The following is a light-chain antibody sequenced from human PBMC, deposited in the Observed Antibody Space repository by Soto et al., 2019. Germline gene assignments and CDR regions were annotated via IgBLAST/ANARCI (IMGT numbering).Light chain of an antibody. CDR2: GAS. CDR1: QTVSNNY. J-gene: IGKJ5*01. CDR3: QQYGSSPPIT. Sequence: EIVLTQSPGTLSLSPGDIATLSCRASQTVSNNYLAWYQQKPGQAPRLLIYGASSRATGIPDRFSGSGSGTDFTLTISRLEPEDFAVYYCQQYGSSPPITFGQGTRLEIK. V-gene: IGKV3-20*01.